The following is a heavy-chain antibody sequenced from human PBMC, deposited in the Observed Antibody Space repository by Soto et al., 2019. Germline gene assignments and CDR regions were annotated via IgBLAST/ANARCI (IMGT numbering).Heavy chain of an antibody. J-gene: IGHJ4*02. CDR1: GFTFSNFW. D-gene: IGHD1-26*01. V-gene: IGHV3-74*01. CDR3: ARQTGLGATNY. CDR2: INTDGSVT. Sequence: GGSLRLSCAVSGFTFSNFWMHWVRQAPGKGLVWVARINTDGSVTSHADSVKGRFTIPRDNAKSTLYLQMNSLREEDSAMYYCARQTGLGATNYWGRGTLVTVSS.